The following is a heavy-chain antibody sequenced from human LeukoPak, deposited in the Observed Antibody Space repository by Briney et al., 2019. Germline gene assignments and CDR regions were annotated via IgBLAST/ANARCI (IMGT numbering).Heavy chain of an antibody. CDR3: ARIGYSSGLHDAFDI. Sequence: GGSLRLSCATSGFTFSSYGMSWVRQAPGKGLEWVSGINWNGGGTGYADSVKGRFTISRDNAKNSLYLQMNSLRAEDTALYYCARIGYSSGLHDAFDIWGQGTMVTVSS. CDR1: GFTFSSYG. D-gene: IGHD6-19*01. J-gene: IGHJ3*02. CDR2: INWNGGGT. V-gene: IGHV3-20*04.